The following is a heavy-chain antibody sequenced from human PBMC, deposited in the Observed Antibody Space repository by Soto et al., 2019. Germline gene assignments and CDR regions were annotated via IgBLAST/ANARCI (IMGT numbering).Heavy chain of an antibody. Sequence: PQEKLRVTNTGSAGMLSRSTYSWDWIRQPPGKGLEWIGAMYYTGNKNYNPSLESRVIMSVDTSKNQFSLKLSSVTPTDTAVYYSATRSRTSFGPMFDPWG. V-gene: IGHV4-39*01. D-gene: IGHD3-10*01. CDR3: ATRSRTSFGPMFDP. CDR1: AGMLSRSTYS. J-gene: IGHJ5*02. CDR2: MYYTGNK.